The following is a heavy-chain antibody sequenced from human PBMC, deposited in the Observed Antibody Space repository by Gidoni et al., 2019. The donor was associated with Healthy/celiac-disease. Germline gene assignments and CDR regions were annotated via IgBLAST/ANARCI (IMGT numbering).Heavy chain of an antibody. CDR1: GGSISSSSYY. V-gene: IGHV4-39*07. CDR2: IYYSGST. Sequence: QLQLQESGPGLVKPSETLSLTCTVSGGSISSSSYYWGWIRQPPGKGLEWIGSIYYSGSTYYNPSLKSRVTISVDTSKNQFSLKLSSVTAADTAVYYCARGGTFHNYYDSPLDVWGQGTTVTVSS. D-gene: IGHD3-22*01. J-gene: IGHJ6*02. CDR3: ARGGTFHNYYDSPLDV.